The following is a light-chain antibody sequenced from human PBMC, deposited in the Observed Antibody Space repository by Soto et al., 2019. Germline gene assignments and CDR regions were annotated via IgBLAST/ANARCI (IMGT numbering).Light chain of an antibody. CDR1: TSNIGAPYD. CDR3: QPYDIRLLNYL. J-gene: IGLJ1*01. Sequence: QAVRTQPPSVSGAPGQSVSISCTGSTSNIGAPYDVHWYQHLPGTAPKLLIYGDNNRPSGVPDRFSGSKSGTSASLAITRLQAEDVADYYCQPYDIRLLNYLFGTGTRVT. V-gene: IGLV1-40*01. CDR2: GDN.